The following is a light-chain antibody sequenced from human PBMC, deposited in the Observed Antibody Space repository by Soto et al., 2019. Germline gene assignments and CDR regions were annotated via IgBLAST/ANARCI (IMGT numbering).Light chain of an antibody. CDR1: QTVSSW. Sequence: DIQMTQFPSTLSASIGDRVTITCRASQTVSSWLAWYQQKPGKAPKLLIYKASTLETGVPSRFSGSGSGTDFTLTISSLQPDDFATYYCQQYNRYSSYTFSQGTRLEIK. CDR2: KAS. V-gene: IGKV1-5*03. J-gene: IGKJ2*01. CDR3: QQYNRYSSYT.